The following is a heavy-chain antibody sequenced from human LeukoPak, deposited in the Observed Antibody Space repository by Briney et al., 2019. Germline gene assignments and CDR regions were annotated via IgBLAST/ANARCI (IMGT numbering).Heavy chain of an antibody. J-gene: IGHJ4*02. Sequence: ASLRLSCAASGFTFTSYSMNWVRQAPGRGLEWVSYISSNSITMYYADSVKGRFTISRDNAKNSLYLQMNSLRAEDTAVYYCAQSFDNWGQGTLVTVSS. V-gene: IGHV3-48*04. CDR3: AQSFDN. CDR2: ISSNSITM. CDR1: GFTFTSYS.